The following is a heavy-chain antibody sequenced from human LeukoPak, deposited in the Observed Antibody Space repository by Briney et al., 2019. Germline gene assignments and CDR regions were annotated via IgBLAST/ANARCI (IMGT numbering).Heavy chain of an antibody. J-gene: IGHJ4*02. CDR2: ISSTSTYI. D-gene: IGHD2-15*01. CDR1: GFTFSRYS. CDR3: ARDPGYCSGGSCYEYYFDY. V-gene: IGHV3-21*01. Sequence: GGSLRLSCAASGFTFSRYSMNWVRQAPGKGLEWVSTISSTSTYIYYADSVKGRFTISRDNAKNSLYLQMNSLRAEDTAVYYCARDPGYCSGGSCYEYYFDYWGQGTLVTVSS.